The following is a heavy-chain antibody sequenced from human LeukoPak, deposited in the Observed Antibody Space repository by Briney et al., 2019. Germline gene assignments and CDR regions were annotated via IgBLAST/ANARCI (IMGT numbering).Heavy chain of an antibody. CDR3: ARDSHRHHPNWFDH. CDR1: GFTFXXYG. V-gene: IGHV3-33*01. Sequence: GSLRLXXXXSGFTFXXYGMHWVRQAPGKGLEWVAVIWYDGSNKYYADSVKGRFTISRDNSKNTLYLQMNSLRAEDTAVYYCARDSHRHHPNWFDHWGQGTLVTVSS. CDR2: IWYDGSNK. J-gene: IGHJ5*02.